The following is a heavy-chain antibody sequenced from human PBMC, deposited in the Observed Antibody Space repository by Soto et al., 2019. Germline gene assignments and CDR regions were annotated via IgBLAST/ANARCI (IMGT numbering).Heavy chain of an antibody. CDR2: IKPNSGGT. J-gene: IGHJ3*02. Sequence: GASVKISCKASGYTFTGYYMHWVRQAPGQGLEWMGWIKPNSGGTNYAQKFQGWVTMTRDTSISTAYMELSRLRSDDTAVYYCARGGWLQFGPGAFDIWGQGTMVTVSS. D-gene: IGHD5-12*01. V-gene: IGHV1-2*04. CDR3: ARGGWLQFGPGAFDI. CDR1: GYTFTGYY.